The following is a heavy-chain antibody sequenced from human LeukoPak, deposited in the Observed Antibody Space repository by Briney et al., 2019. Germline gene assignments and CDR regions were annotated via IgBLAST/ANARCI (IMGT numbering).Heavy chain of an antibody. J-gene: IGHJ5*02. CDR2: IRYDGSNK. Sequence: GGSLRLSCAASGFTFSSYGMHWVRQAPGKGLEWVAFIRYDGSNKYYADSVKGRFTISRDNSKNTLYLQMNSLRAEDTAVYYCANLAAAGTGNWFDPWGQGTLVTVSS. D-gene: IGHD6-13*01. CDR1: GFTFSSYG. V-gene: IGHV3-30*02. CDR3: ANLAAAGTGNWFDP.